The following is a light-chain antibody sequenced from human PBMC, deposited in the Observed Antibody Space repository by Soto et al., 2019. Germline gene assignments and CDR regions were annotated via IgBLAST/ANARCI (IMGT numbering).Light chain of an antibody. CDR2: AAS. Sequence: DIQMTQSPSSLSASVGDRFTITCRSSQSISSYLNWYQQKPGRAPKLLIYAASSLQSGVPSRFSGSGSGTDFTLTISSLQPEDFATYYCQQSYNSPQTFGRGTRLEIK. J-gene: IGKJ5*01. CDR1: QSISSY. CDR3: QQSYNSPQT. V-gene: IGKV1-39*01.